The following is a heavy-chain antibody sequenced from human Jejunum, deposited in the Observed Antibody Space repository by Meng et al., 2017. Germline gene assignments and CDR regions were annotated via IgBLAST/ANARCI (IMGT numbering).Heavy chain of an antibody. J-gene: IGHJ4*02. CDR1: GYTFTSLD. CDR3: ARGVTEGVDY. D-gene: IGHD2-21*02. Sequence: QVQLGHAGAEVKKPGASVKVSCKASGYTFTSLDINWVRQATGQGPEWMGWMSPNSGNTGYAQKFQGRVTMTRDTSINTAYMELSSLTSEDTAVYYCARGVTEGVDYWGQGTLVTVSS. CDR2: MSPNSGNT. V-gene: IGHV1-8*01.